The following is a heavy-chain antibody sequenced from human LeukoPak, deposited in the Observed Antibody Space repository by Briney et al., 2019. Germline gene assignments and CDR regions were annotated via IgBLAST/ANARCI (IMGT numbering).Heavy chain of an antibody. Sequence: GGSLRLSCAASGFTFSSYGMHWVRQAPGKGLEWVAVIWYDGSNKYYADSVKGRFTISRDNSKNTLYLQMISLRAEDTAVYYCAKHGFSSGWPQVPSEHWGQGTLVTVSS. CDR1: GFTFSSYG. D-gene: IGHD6-19*01. J-gene: IGHJ4*02. CDR2: IWYDGSNK. CDR3: AKHGFSSGWPQVPSEH. V-gene: IGHV3-33*06.